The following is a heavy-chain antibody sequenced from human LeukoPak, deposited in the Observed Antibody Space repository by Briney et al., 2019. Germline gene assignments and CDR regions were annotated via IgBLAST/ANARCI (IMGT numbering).Heavy chain of an antibody. V-gene: IGHV4-59*08. J-gene: IGHJ4*02. CDR2: IYYSGSS. CDR3: ARHCDGSGYPLDY. D-gene: IGHD3-22*01. CDR1: GGSFNGYY. Sequence: AETLSLTCAVYGGSFNGYYWAWIRQPPGKGLEWIGYIYYSGSSNYNPSLKSRVTISLDTSKNQFSLKLSSVTAADTAVYYCARHCDGSGYPLDYWGQGTLVTVSS.